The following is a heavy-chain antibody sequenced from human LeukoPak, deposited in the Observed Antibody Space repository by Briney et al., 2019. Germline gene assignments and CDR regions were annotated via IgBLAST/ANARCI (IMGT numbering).Heavy chain of an antibody. CDR3: AKDWYDSSGYFDY. J-gene: IGHJ4*02. V-gene: IGHV3-23*01. Sequence: GGSLRLSCAASGFTFSSYAMSWVRQAPGKGLEWVSDISGSGGSTYYADSVKGRFTISRDNSKNTLYLQMNSLRAEDTAVYYCAKDWYDSSGYFDYWGQGTLVTVSS. CDR1: GFTFSSYA. CDR2: ISGSGGST. D-gene: IGHD3-22*01.